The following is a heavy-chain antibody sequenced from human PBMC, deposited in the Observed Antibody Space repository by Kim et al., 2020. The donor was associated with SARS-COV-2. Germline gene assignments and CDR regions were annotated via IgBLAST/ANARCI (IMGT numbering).Heavy chain of an antibody. CDR3: ARDRPYVWGSYRPKTYYYGMDV. V-gene: IGHV1-18*01. J-gene: IGHJ6*02. D-gene: IGHD3-16*02. CDR2: ISAYNGNT. CDR1: GYTFTSYG. Sequence: ASVKVSCKASGYTFTSYGISWVRQAPGQGLEWMGWISAYNGNTNYAQKLQGRVTMTTDTSTSTAYMELRSLRSDDTAVYYCARDRPYVWGSYRPKTYYYGMDVWGQGTTVTVSS.